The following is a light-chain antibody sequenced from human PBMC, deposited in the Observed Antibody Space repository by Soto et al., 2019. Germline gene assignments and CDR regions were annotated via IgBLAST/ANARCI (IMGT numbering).Light chain of an antibody. CDR3: TSYSRSTALL. V-gene: IGLV2-14*01. J-gene: IGLJ2*01. CDR2: EVY. CDR1: SSDIGTYNY. Sequence: QSALTQPASVSASPGQSITISCAGTSSDIGTYNYVSWYQHLPGKAPKLMIYEVYKRASGVSDRFSGSKSATTASLTISGLQAEDEADYYCTSYSRSTALLVGGGTKGTVL.